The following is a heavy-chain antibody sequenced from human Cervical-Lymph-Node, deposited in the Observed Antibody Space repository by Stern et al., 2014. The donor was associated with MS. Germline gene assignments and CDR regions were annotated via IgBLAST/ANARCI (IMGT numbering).Heavy chain of an antibody. Sequence: QVQLVESGPGLVKPSETLSLTCTVSGGSVSSGNYYWSWIRQPPGKGLEWIGYIYYSGAPNYNPSLEIRVTISIDTSKNQFSLKLTSVTAADTAIYYCAREVRWSHVDYWGQGTLVTVSS. J-gene: IGHJ4*02. D-gene: IGHD4-23*01. V-gene: IGHV4-61*01. CDR2: IYYSGAP. CDR3: AREVRWSHVDY. CDR1: GGSVSSGNYY.